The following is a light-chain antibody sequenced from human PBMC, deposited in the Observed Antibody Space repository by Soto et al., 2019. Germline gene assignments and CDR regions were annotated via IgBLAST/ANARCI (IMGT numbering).Light chain of an antibody. CDR2: YDN. Sequence: QSVLTQPPSASGTPGQRVTISCSGSNSNIGSNTVNWYQQLPGTAPKLLIYYDNLRPSGVPDRISGSKSGTSASLAISGLQSDDEADYYCSSYTSTTLVFGGGTKLTVL. CDR1: NSNIGSNT. CDR3: SSYTSTTLV. V-gene: IGLV1-44*01. J-gene: IGLJ2*01.